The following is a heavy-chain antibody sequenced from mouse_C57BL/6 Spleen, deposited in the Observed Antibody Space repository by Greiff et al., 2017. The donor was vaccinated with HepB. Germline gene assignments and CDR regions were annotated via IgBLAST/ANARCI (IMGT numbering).Heavy chain of an antibody. CDR2: IDPKSGGT. D-gene: IGHD2-4*01. V-gene: IGHV1-72*01. J-gene: IGHJ1*03. Sequence: VQLQQSGAELVKPGASVKLSCKASGYTFTSYWMHWVKQRPGRGLEWIGRIDPKSGGTKYNEKFKSKATLTVDKPSSTAYMQLSSLTSEDSAVYYCARSIYYDYPYWYFDVWGTGTTVTVSS. CDR1: GYTFTSYW. CDR3: ARSIYYDYPYWYFDV.